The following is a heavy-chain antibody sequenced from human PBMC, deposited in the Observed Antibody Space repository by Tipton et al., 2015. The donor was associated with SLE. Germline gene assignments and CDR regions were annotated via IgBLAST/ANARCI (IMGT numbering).Heavy chain of an antibody. CDR1: GFTFSSYA. CDR3: AKDQEGGTRRGYYYYYMDV. CDR2: IYSGGSST. D-gene: IGHD1-1*01. V-gene: IGHV3-23*03. J-gene: IGHJ6*03. Sequence: SLRLSCAASGFTFSSYAMSWVRQAPGKGLEWVSVIYSGGSSTYYADSVKGRFTISRDNSKNTLYLQMNSLRAEDTAVYYCAKDQEGGTRRGYYYYYMDVWGKGTTVTVSS.